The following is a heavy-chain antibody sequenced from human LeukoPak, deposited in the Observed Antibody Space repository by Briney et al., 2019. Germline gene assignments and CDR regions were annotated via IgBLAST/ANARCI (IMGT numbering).Heavy chain of an antibody. V-gene: IGHV5-51*01. Sequence: GYSXXXYWSGWVRQMPGKGLEWMGIIYPGDSDTRYSPSFQGQVTISADKSISTAYLQWSSLKASDTAMYYCATSITVAGTLDAFDMWGQGTMVTVSS. CDR3: ATSITVAGTLDAFDM. J-gene: IGHJ3*02. D-gene: IGHD6-19*01. CDR1: GYSXXXYW. CDR2: IYPGDSDT.